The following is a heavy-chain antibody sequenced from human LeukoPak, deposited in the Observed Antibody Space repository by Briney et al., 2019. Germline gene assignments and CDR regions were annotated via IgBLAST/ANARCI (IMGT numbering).Heavy chain of an antibody. D-gene: IGHD2-2*01. J-gene: IGHJ5*02. CDR1: GFTFSIYG. CDR2: IRNDGKNK. Sequence: PGGSLRLSCAASGFTFSIYGMHWVRQAPGKGLEWVAFIRNDGKNKYYGDSVKGRITISRDNSKNTLSLQVNSLRAEDTAVYYCAKDFDGSSYGILDTWGRGTLVTVSS. V-gene: IGHV3-30*02. CDR3: AKDFDGSSYGILDT.